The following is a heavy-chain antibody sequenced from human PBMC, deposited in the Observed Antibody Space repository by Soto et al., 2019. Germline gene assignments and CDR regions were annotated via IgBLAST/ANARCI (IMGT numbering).Heavy chain of an antibody. D-gene: IGHD2-2*01. J-gene: IGHJ4*02. CDR1: GFTFSDYY. V-gene: IGHV3-11*06. CDR3: ARDQGGEDIVVVPAAKFDY. Sequence: LRLSCAASGFTFSDYYMSWIRQAPGKGLEWVSYISSSSSYTNYADSVKGRFTISRDNAKNSLYLQMNSLRAEDTAVYYCARDQGGEDIVVVPAAKFDYWGQGTLVTVSS. CDR2: ISSSSSYT.